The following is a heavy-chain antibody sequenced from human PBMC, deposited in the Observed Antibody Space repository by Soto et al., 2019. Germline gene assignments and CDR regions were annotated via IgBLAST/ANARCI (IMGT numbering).Heavy chain of an antibody. CDR3: ARGIRGSGSFYYYYYGMDV. CDR1: GGSISSYY. CDR2: IYYSGST. V-gene: IGHV4-59*01. Sequence: SETLSLTCTVSGGSISSYYWSWIRQPPGKGLEWIGYIYYSGSTNYNPSLKSRVTISVDTSKNQFSLKLSSVTAADTAVYYCARGIRGSGSFYYYYYGMDVLGQGTTVAVSS. D-gene: IGHD3-10*01. J-gene: IGHJ6*02.